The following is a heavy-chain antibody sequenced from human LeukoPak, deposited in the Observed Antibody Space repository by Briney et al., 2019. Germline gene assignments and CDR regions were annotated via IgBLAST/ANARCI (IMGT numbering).Heavy chain of an antibody. J-gene: IGHJ4*02. Sequence: GSSVKVSCKASGGTFSSYAISWVRQAPGQGLEWMGGIIPIFGTANYAQKFQGRVTITADKSTSTAYMELSSLRSEDTAVYYCARDRIIMVRGVIKYFDYWGQGTLVTVSS. CDR2: IIPIFGTA. D-gene: IGHD3-10*01. CDR3: ARDRIIMVRGVIKYFDY. V-gene: IGHV1-69*06. CDR1: GGTFSSYA.